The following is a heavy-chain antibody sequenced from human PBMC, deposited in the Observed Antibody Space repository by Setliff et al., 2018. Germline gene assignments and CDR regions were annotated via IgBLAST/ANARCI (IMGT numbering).Heavy chain of an antibody. J-gene: IGHJ5*02. CDR1: GFTFISYW. Sequence: GGSLRLSCAASGFTFISYWMSWVRQAPGKGLEWVATIKQDGGEKYYVDPVKGRFTISRDNAKNSLYLQLNSLRAEDTAVYYCSTRTVAARSLDTWGQGTLVTVSS. D-gene: IGHD6-13*01. V-gene: IGHV3-7*01. CDR2: IKQDGGEK. CDR3: STRTVAARSLDT.